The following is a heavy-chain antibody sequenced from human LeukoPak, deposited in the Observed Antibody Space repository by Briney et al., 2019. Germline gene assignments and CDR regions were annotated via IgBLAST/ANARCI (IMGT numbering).Heavy chain of an antibody. CDR3: AKDQHSSSWYIDWFDP. CDR2: IYYSGST. J-gene: IGHJ5*02. Sequence: KPSETLSLTCTVSGGSIGSYYWGWIRQPPGKGLEWIGYIYYSGSTNYNPSLKSRVTISVDTSKNQFSLKLSSVTAADTAVYYCAKDQHSSSWYIDWFDPWGQGTLVTVSS. CDR1: GGSIGSYY. V-gene: IGHV4-59*01. D-gene: IGHD6-13*01.